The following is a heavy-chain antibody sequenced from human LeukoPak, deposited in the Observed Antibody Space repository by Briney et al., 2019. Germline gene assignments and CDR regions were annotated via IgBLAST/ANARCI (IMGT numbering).Heavy chain of an antibody. J-gene: IGHJ4*02. V-gene: IGHV4-30-2*01. D-gene: IGHD2-2*01. CDR3: ARDSVDCSDTSCTYYFDY. Sequence: SETLSLTCTVSGGSISSGGYYWSWIRQPPGKGLEWIGYIYHSGSTYYNPSLKSRVTISVDRSKNQFSLRLSSVTAADTAVYYCARDSVDCSDTSCTYYFDYWGQGTLVTVSS. CDR1: GGSISSGGYY. CDR2: IYHSGST.